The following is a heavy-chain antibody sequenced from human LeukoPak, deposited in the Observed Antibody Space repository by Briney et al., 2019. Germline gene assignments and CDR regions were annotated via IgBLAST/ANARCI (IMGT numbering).Heavy chain of an antibody. J-gene: IGHJ4*02. CDR1: GYSSTSYW. Sequence: NHGESLKISCKGSGYSSTSYWIGWVRQMPGKGLEWMGIIYPGDSDTRYSPSFQGQVTISADKSISTAYLQWSSLKASDTAMYYCARSYYYYDSSGYTYFDYWGQGTLVTVSS. CDR3: ARSYYYYDSSGYTYFDY. CDR2: IYPGDSDT. V-gene: IGHV5-51*01. D-gene: IGHD3-22*01.